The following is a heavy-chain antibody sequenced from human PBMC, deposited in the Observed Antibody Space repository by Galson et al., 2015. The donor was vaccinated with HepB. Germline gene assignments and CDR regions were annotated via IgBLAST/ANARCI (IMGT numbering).Heavy chain of an antibody. Sequence: SVKVSCKASGGTFSSYTISWVRQAPGQGLEWMGRIIPILGIANYAQKFQGRVTITADKSTSTAYMELSSLRSEDTAVYYCARSGGYSYAEYYFDYWGQGTLVTVSS. CDR1: GGTFSSYT. CDR2: IIPILGIA. V-gene: IGHV1-69*02. J-gene: IGHJ4*02. D-gene: IGHD5-18*01. CDR3: ARSGGYSYAEYYFDY.